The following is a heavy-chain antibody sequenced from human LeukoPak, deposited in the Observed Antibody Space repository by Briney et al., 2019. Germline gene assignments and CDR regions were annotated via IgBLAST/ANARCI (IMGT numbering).Heavy chain of an antibody. V-gene: IGHV4-34*01. Sequence: SETLSLTCAVYGGSFSGYYWSWIRQPPGKGLEWIGEINHSGSTNYNPSLKSRVTISVDTSKNQFSLKLSSVTAADTAVYLGARSRAWIRFFDYWGQGTLVTVSS. CDR1: GGSFSGYY. J-gene: IGHJ4*02. CDR3: ARSRAWIRFFDY. D-gene: IGHD5-12*01. CDR2: INHSGST.